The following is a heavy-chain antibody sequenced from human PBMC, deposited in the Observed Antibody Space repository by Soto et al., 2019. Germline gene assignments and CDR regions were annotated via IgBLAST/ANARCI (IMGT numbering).Heavy chain of an antibody. J-gene: IGHJ4*02. D-gene: IGHD6-19*01. V-gene: IGHV4-39*01. CDR1: GGSISSSSYY. Sequence: SETLSLTCTVSGGSISSSSYYWGWIRQPPGKGLEWIGSIYYSGSTYYNPSLKSRVTISVDTSKNQFSLKLSSVTAADTAVYYCAHSGAVAGTHYFDYWGQGTLVTVSS. CDR3: AHSGAVAGTHYFDY. CDR2: IYYSGST.